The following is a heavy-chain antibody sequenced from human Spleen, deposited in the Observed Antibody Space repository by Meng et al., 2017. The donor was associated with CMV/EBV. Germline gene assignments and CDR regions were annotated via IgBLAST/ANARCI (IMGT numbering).Heavy chain of an antibody. CDR1: GFTFSSYA. CDR3: AKDGRRSSSGWYRGAPDY. V-gene: IGHV3-30*02. CDR2: IRYDGSNK. D-gene: IGHD6-19*01. J-gene: IGHJ4*02. Sequence: GESLKISCAASGFTFSSYAMHWVRQAPGKGLEWVAFIRYDGSNKYYADSVKGRFTISRDNSKNTLYLQMNSLRAEDTAVYYCAKDGRRSSSGWYRGAPDYWGQGTLVTVSS.